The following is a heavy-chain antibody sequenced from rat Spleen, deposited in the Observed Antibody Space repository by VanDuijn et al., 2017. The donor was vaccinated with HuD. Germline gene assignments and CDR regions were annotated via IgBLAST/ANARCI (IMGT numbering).Heavy chain of an antibody. CDR1: GFTFSDYA. J-gene: IGHJ2*01. V-gene: IGHV5S23*01. CDR2: ISTGGGNT. Sequence: EVQMVESGGGLVQPGNSLKLSCAASGFTFSDYAMAWVRQSPKKGLEWVATISTGGGNTYYRGSVKGRFTISRDNAKSSLYLQMDSLRSEDTASYYCTTLPYYWGQGVMVTVSS. CDR3: TTLPYY. D-gene: IGHD1-4*01.